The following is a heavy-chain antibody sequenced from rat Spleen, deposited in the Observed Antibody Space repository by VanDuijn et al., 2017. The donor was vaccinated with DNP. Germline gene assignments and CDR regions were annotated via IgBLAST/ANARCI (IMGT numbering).Heavy chain of an antibody. CDR1: GFTFSDYN. D-gene: IGHD1-11*01. CDR3: TTRGTTGTSDY. CDR2: ISYFGDNT. V-gene: IGHV5-20*01. J-gene: IGHJ2*01. Sequence: EVQLMESGGGLVQPGRSLKLSCAASGFTFSDYNMAWVRQAPTKGLELVAYISYFGDNTYSGDSVKGPFTISRDNAKSTLYLQMNSLRSEDTATYYCTTRGTTGTSDYWGQGVMVTVSS.